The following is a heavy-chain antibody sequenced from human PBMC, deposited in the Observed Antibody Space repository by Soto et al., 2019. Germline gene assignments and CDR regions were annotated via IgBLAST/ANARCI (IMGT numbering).Heavy chain of an antibody. CDR3: ARDPNCSGGSCYSGGADY. V-gene: IGHV3-11*01. CDR2: ISSSGSTI. Sequence: PGGSLRLSCAASGFTFSDYYMSWIRQAPGKGLEWVSYISSSGSTIYYADSVKCRFTISRDNAKNSLYLQMNSLRAEDTAVYYCARDPNCSGGSCYSGGADYWGQGTLVTVSS. D-gene: IGHD2-15*01. J-gene: IGHJ4*02. CDR1: GFTFSDYY.